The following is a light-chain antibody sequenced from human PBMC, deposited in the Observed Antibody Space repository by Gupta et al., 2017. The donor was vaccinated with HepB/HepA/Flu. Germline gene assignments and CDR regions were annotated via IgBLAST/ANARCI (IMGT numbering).Light chain of an antibody. V-gene: IGKV1-39*01. J-gene: IGKJ4*01. Sequence: DIQMTQSPSSLSASVGDRVTITCRASQSISSYLNWYQQKPGKAPKLLIYAAASLQSGVPSRCSGSGSGTDFTLTISSMQTEDDATDYCQKSYSTPLTFGGGTKVEIK. CDR3: QKSYSTPLT. CDR1: QSISSY. CDR2: AAA.